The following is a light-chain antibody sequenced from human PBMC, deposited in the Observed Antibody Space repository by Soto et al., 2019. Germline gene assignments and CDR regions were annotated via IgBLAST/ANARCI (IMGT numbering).Light chain of an antibody. Sequence: QSVLTQPASVSGSPGQSITISCTGVSGDVGNYNLVSWYQQHPAKAPKLIIYEDDKRPSGVSNRFSGSKSGDTASLTISGRQSEEEAAYYCCSYLGSSTVFGGGTQLTVL. J-gene: IGLJ7*01. CDR1: SGDVGNYNL. CDR2: EDD. V-gene: IGLV2-23*01. CDR3: CSYLGSSTV.